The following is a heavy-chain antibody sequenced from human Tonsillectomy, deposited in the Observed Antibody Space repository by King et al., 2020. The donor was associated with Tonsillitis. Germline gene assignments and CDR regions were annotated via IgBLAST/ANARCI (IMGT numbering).Heavy chain of an antibody. D-gene: IGHD1-14*01. CDR3: ARGASTLIPRDNNAIGGPPENDIFDV. CDR1: GFTVSSNY. Sequence: VQLVESGGGLVQPGGSLRLSCAASGFTVSSNYMSWVRQAPGKGLEWVSVIYRDGGTYYAESVKGRFTISRHSSKNTLYLHMNSLRAEDTAVYYCARGASTLIPRDNNAIGGPPENDIFDVWGQGTMVTVSS. J-gene: IGHJ3*01. V-gene: IGHV3-66*01. CDR2: IYRDGGT.